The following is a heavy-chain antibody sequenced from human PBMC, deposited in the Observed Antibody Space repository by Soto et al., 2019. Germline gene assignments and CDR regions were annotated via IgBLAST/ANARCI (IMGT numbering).Heavy chain of an antibody. V-gene: IGHV3-66*01. D-gene: IGHD5-12*01. CDR3: ARAPGGYGPRGAFDI. Sequence: GRSLRLSCAASGFTVSNNYMSWVRQATGKGLEWVSVIYSGGSTYYADSVKGRFTISRDNSKNTLYLQMNSLRAEDTAVYYCARAPGGYGPRGAFDIWGQGTMVTVSS. CDR1: GFTVSNNY. CDR2: IYSGGST. J-gene: IGHJ3*02.